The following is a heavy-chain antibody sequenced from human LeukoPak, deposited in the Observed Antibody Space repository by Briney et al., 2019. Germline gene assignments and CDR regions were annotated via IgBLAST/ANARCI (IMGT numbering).Heavy chain of an antibody. Sequence: PGGSLRLSCAASGFTFTMYHMNWVRQAPGKGLVWVSRISDGGSTTTYADSVKGRFTISRDNAKNTLYLQMNGLRAEDTAVYYCSRSAYYDGSGNYYDYWGQGTLVTVSS. CDR3: SRSAYYDGSGNYYDY. D-gene: IGHD3-22*01. J-gene: IGHJ4*02. CDR1: GFTFTMYH. V-gene: IGHV3-74*01. CDR2: ISDGGSTT.